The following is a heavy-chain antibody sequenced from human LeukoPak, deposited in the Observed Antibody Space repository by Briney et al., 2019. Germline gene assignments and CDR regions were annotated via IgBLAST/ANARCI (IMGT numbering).Heavy chain of an antibody. D-gene: IGHD4-17*01. CDR2: IWYDGSNK. Sequence: GGSLRLSCAASGFTFSSYGMHWVRQAPGKGLEWVAVIWYDGSNKYYADSVKGRFTISRDNSKNTLYLQMNSLRAEDTAVYYCAKDLERLGVTTFDYRGQGTLVTVSS. J-gene: IGHJ4*02. CDR1: GFTFSSYG. CDR3: AKDLERLGVTTFDY. V-gene: IGHV3-33*06.